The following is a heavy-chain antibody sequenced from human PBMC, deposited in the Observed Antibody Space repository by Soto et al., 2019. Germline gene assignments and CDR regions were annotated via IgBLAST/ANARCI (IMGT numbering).Heavy chain of an antibody. Sequence: GGSLRLSCAASGFTFSSYAMSWVRQAPGKGLEWVSAISGSGGSTYYADSVKGRFTISRDNAKNSLYLQMNSLRAEDTAVYYCARVYSSSRPLFAYWGQGTLVTVSS. CDR2: ISGSGGST. V-gene: IGHV3-23*01. CDR1: GFTFSSYA. J-gene: IGHJ4*02. D-gene: IGHD6-13*01. CDR3: ARVYSSSRPLFAY.